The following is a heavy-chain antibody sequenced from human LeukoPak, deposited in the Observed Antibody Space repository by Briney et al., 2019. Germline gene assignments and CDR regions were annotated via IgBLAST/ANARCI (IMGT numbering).Heavy chain of an antibody. CDR2: INPNSGGT. V-gene: IGHV1-2*02. D-gene: IGHD3-22*01. J-gene: IGHJ4*02. CDR3: ARAKPYDNNGYSPELRY. Sequence: ASVKVSCKASGYTFTGYYMHWVRQAPGQGLEWMGWINPNSGGTNYAQKFQGRVTITRDTSIDTAYMELTRLTSDDTAVYYCARAKPYDNNGYSPELRYWGQGTLVTVS. CDR1: GYTFTGYY.